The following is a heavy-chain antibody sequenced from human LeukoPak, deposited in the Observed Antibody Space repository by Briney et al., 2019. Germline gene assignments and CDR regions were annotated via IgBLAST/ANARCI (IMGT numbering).Heavy chain of an antibody. V-gene: IGHV3-21*01. Sequence: GGSLRLSCAASEFTFSNYKMNWVRQAPGKGLEWVSSISSYSNYIYYADSVKGRFTISRDNAKNSVYLQMNSLRAGDTAVYYCARDRSTVVTSYWFDPWGQGTLVTVSS. D-gene: IGHD4-23*01. J-gene: IGHJ5*02. CDR3: ARDRSTVVTSYWFDP. CDR1: EFTFSNYK. CDR2: ISSYSNYI.